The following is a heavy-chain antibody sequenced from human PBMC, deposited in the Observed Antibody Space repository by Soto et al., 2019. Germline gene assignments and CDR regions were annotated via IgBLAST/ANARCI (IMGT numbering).Heavy chain of an antibody. CDR1: GFIFSTYS. CDR3: ARDQVRVYGDYVDAFDI. CDR2: ISSSSSTI. V-gene: IGHV3-48*01. Sequence: EVQQVESGGGLVQPGGSLRLSCAASGFIFSTYSTNWVRQAPGKGLEWVSYISSSSSTIYYADSVKGRFTISRDNAKNSLYLQMNSLRPEDTAVYYCARDQVRVYGDYVDAFDIWGQGTMVTVSS. D-gene: IGHD4-17*01. J-gene: IGHJ3*02.